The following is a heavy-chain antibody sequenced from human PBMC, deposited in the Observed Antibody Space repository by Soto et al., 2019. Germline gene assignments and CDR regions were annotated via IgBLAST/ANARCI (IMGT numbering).Heavy chain of an antibody. CDR2: ISYTGRT. Sequence: PSETLSLTCIVSGDSVTSGSYYWTWLRQPPGKGLEWIGYISYTGRTKYNPSLQSRVTISVDTSKNDFSLNLSSVTAADTAVYFCAREWGLLPYYVMNVWGHGIAVTVSS. J-gene: IGHJ6*02. D-gene: IGHD7-27*01. CDR3: AREWGLLPYYVMNV. V-gene: IGHV4-61*03. CDR1: GDSVTSGSYY.